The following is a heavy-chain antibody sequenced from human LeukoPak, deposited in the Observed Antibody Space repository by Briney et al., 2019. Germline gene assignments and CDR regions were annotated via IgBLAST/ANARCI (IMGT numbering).Heavy chain of an antibody. V-gene: IGHV1-69*13. CDR3: ARLGSIGSGSYYNSDDYYYYMDV. D-gene: IGHD3-10*01. CDR1: GGTFSSYA. J-gene: IGHJ6*03. Sequence: ASVKVSCKASGGTFSSYAISWVRQATGQGLEWMGGIIPIFGTANYAQKFQGRVTITADESTSTAYMELSSLRSEDTAVYYCARLGSIGSGSYYNSDDYYYYMDVWGKGTTVTISS. CDR2: IIPIFGTA.